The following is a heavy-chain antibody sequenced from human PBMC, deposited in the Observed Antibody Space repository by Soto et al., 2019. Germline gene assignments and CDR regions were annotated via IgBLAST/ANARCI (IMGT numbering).Heavy chain of an antibody. CDR3: VWGSPIDRGGPSGRPCDAFDI. V-gene: IGHV3-64D*06. J-gene: IGHJ3*02. CDR1: GFTFSSYA. Sequence: GGSLRLSCSASGFTFSSYAMHWVRQAPGKGLEYVSAISSNGGSTYYADSVKGRFTISRDNSKNTLYLQMSSLRAEDTAVYYGVWGSPIDRGGPSGRPCDAFDIWGQGTMVTVSS. CDR2: ISSNGGST. D-gene: IGHD3-16*01.